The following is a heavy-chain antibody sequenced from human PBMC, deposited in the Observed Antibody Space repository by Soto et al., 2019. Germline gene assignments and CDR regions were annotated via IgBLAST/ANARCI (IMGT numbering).Heavy chain of an antibody. D-gene: IGHD3-22*01. V-gene: IGHV3-23*01. J-gene: IGHJ4*02. CDR1: GFTFDSYT. Sequence: EVHLLESGGGLVQPGGSLRLSCAASGFTFDSYTMSWVRQAPGKGLEWVSAISRRGVTPYYADSVKGRFTVSRDNSKNTPYLQMNSLRVEDTAIYYCAKGGPGDYYDSSGFYLSTPGFDNWGQGTLVTVSS. CDR3: AKGGPGDYYDSSGFYLSTPGFDN. CDR2: ISRRGVTP.